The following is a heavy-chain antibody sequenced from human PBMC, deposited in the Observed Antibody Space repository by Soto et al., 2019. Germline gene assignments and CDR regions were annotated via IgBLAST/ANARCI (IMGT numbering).Heavy chain of an antibody. J-gene: IGHJ2*01. CDR3: AEDGIRDTVPVSAFLLNRSSDL. D-gene: IGHD1-20*01. CDR2: ISGGSVTI. Sequence: PGKGLEWVAAISGGSVTIYYADSVKGRFTISRDNSKNTLYLEMNSLRAEDTAVYYHAEDGIRDTVPVSAFLLNRSSDL. V-gene: IGHV3-23*01.